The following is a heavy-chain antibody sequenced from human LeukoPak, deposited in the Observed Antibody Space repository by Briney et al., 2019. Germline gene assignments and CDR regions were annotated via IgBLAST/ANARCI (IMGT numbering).Heavy chain of an antibody. J-gene: IGHJ6*03. CDR3: ARFYYYDSSGDYYYYYYMDV. D-gene: IGHD3-22*01. Sequence: ASVKVSCKASGYTFTSYGISWVRQAPGQGLEWMGWISAYNGNTNYAQKLQGRVTMTTDTSTSTAYMELRSLRSDDTAVYYCARFYYYDSSGDYYYYYYMDVWGKGTTVTVSS. V-gene: IGHV1-18*01. CDR2: ISAYNGNT. CDR1: GYTFTSYG.